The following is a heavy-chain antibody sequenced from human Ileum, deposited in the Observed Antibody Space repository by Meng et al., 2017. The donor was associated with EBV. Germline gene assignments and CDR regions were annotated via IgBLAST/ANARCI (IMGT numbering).Heavy chain of an antibody. Sequence: EVQLVEAGGGLVNPGGSLRLSCYASVVTFSSYSMNCVRQAPGKGLEWVSSISSSSSYIYYADSVKGRFTISRDNAKNSLYLQMNSLRAEDTAVYYCALMMGYCTGGVCYDQTFDYGGQGTLVTVAS. CDR3: ALMMGYCTGGVCYDQTFDY. V-gene: IGHV3-21*01. J-gene: IGHJ4*02. D-gene: IGHD2-8*02. CDR2: ISSSSSYI. CDR1: VVTFSSYS.